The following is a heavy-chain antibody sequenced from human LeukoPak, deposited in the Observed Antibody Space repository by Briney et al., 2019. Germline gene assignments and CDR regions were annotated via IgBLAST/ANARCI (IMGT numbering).Heavy chain of an antibody. V-gene: IGHV4-4*07. CDR1: GGSISSYY. CDR2: IYTSGST. D-gene: IGHD6-6*01. J-gene: IGHJ4*02. Sequence: PSETLSLTCTVSGGSISSYYWSWIRQPAGKGLEWIGRIYTSGSTYYNPALKSRVTISVDTSKNQFSLKLSSVTAADTAVYYCARLTYSSSSAVDYWGQGTLVTVSS. CDR3: ARLTYSSSSAVDY.